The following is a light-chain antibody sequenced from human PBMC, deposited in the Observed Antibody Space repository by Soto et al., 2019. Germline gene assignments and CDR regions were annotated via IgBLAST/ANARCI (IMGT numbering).Light chain of an antibody. CDR1: SSDVGANIF. J-gene: IGLJ1*01. V-gene: IGLV2-14*01. CDR2: TVS. Sequence: QSALIQPASVSGSPGQSITISCTGTSSDVGANIFVSWYQQHPGKVPKLMIYTVSSRPSGVSQRFSGSKSGNTASLTISGLQAEDEADYYCSSFTADSTYVFGTGTKVTVL. CDR3: SSFTADSTYV.